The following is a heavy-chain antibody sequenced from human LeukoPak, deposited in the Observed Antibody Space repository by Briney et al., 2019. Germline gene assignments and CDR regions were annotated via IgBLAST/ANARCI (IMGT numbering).Heavy chain of an antibody. Sequence: SETLSLTCTVSGGSVSGYYWSWIRQPPEKGLQWIGYIHYSGSTNYNPSLKSRLTISVDTSKNQFSLKLTSVTAADTAVYYCARTTEGGYTYDYFYYYYMDVWGKGTTVTISS. J-gene: IGHJ6*03. CDR3: ARTTEGGYTYDYFYYYYMDV. CDR1: GGSVSGYY. D-gene: IGHD5-18*01. CDR2: IHYSGST. V-gene: IGHV4-59*02.